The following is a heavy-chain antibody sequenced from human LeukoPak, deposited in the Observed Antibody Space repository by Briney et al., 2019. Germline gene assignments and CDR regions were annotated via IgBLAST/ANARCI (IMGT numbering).Heavy chain of an antibody. CDR3: ARERALAGVTDY. CDR2: IYYSGST. D-gene: IGHD3-10*01. V-gene: IGHV4-39*07. J-gene: IGHJ4*02. Sequence: PSETLSLTFTVSGGSISSSSYYWGWIRQPPGKGLEWIGSIYYSGSTYYNPSLKSRVTISVDTSKNKFSLKLSSVTAADTAVYYCARERALAGVTDYWGQGTLVTVSS. CDR1: GGSISSSSYY.